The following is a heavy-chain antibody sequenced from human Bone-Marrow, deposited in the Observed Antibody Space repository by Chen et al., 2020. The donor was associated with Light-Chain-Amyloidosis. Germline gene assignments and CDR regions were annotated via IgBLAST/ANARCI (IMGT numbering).Heavy chain of an antibody. CDR2: IYPDDSDA. Sequence: EVQLEQSGQEVKRPGKSLKISCRGRGFTFPNNWIGWVRQMPGKGLEWMGVIYPDDSDARYSPSFEGQVTISADKSITTAYLQWRSLKASDTAMYYCARRRDGYNFDYWGQGTLVTVSS. CDR1: GFTFPNNW. V-gene: IGHV5-51*01. D-gene: IGHD5-12*01. CDR3: ARRRDGYNFDY. J-gene: IGHJ4*02.